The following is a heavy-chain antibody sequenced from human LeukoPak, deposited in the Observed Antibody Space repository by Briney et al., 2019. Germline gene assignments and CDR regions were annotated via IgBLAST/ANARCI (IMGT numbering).Heavy chain of an antibody. CDR2: IYHSGST. J-gene: IGHJ3*02. D-gene: IGHD3-10*01. Sequence: PSETLSLICAVSGGSISSGGYSWSWIRQPPGKGLEWIGYIYHSGSTYYNPSLKSRVTISVDRSKNQFSLKLSSVTAADTAVYYCARVYGSGSYSAFDIWGQGTMVTVSS. CDR1: GGSISSGGYS. V-gene: IGHV4-30-2*01. CDR3: ARVYGSGSYSAFDI.